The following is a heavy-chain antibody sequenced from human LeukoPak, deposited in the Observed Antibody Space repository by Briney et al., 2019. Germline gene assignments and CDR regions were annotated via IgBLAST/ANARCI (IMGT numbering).Heavy chain of an antibody. J-gene: IGHJ4*02. Sequence: SETLSLTCTVSGGSISSYYWSWIRQPPGKALEWISYVYYSGGTEYNPSLKSRVTISVDTSRNQFSLRLSSVTAADTAVYYCARESPGYNPDYWGQGTLVTVSS. CDR1: GGSISSYY. V-gene: IGHV4-59*01. CDR2: VYYSGGT. CDR3: ARESPGYNPDY. D-gene: IGHD1-14*01.